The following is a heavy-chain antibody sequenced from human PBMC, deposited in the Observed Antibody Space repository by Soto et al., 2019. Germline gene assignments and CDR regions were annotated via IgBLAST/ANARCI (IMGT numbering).Heavy chain of an antibody. CDR3: ARDLPIVGTTTWDY. CDR1: GYTFTGYY. Sequence: GASVKVSCKASGYTFTGYYIHWVRHTPGQGLEWMGWINPNNGGTNYVQKFQGRVTMTRDTSISTAYMELRRLTSDDTAVYYCARDLPIVGTTTWDYWGQGTLVTVS. CDR2: INPNNGGT. J-gene: IGHJ4*02. D-gene: IGHD1-26*01. V-gene: IGHV1-2*02.